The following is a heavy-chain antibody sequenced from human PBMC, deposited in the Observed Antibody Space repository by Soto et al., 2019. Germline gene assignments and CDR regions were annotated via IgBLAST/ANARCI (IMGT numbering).Heavy chain of an antibody. CDR1: GFTFNKYG. CDR3: AKSYSSNWYDYFDY. D-gene: IGHD6-13*01. V-gene: IGHV3-33*06. J-gene: IGHJ4*02. Sequence: GGSLRLSCAASGFTFNKYGIHWVRQAPGKGLEWVAVIWHDGSEEYYADSVKDRFTISRDNSKNTLYLQMNSLRAEDTALYYCAKSYSSNWYDYFDYWGQGTLVTVSS. CDR2: IWHDGSEE.